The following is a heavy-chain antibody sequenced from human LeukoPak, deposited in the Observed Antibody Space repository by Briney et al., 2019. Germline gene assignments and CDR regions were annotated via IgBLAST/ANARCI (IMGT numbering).Heavy chain of an antibody. CDR2: SNTDNGNT. CDR1: GFTFINYG. Sequence: GASVKVSCKASGFTFINYGINWVRQAPGQGLQWMGWSNTDNGNTNYAQDFQGRVTMTADKSTSTAYMELRSLRSDDTAVYYCARAREQWLMMNYFEFWGQGTLVTVSS. D-gene: IGHD6-19*01. CDR3: ARAREQWLMMNYFEF. V-gene: IGHV1-18*01. J-gene: IGHJ4*02.